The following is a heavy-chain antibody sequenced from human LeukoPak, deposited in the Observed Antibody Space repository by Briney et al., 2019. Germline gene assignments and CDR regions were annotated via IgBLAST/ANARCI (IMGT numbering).Heavy chain of an antibody. Sequence: SETLSLTCTVSGGSISSNCCYWGWKRPPPGQGLEWIGSIYYSGSTYYNPSLKSRVTISVDMSKIQFSLKLSSVTAADTAVYYCARQIAWFDPWGQGTLVTVSS. CDR1: GGSISSNCCY. CDR2: IYYSGST. J-gene: IGHJ5*02. CDR3: ARQIAWFDP. V-gene: IGHV4-39*01.